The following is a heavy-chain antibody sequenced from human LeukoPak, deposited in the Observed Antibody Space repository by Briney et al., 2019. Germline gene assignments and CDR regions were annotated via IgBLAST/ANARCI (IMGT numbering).Heavy chain of an antibody. V-gene: IGHV1-24*01. CDR3: ARDDSGSLNWFDP. CDR1: GYTLTELS. J-gene: IGHJ5*02. D-gene: IGHD1-26*01. Sequence: ASVKVSCKVSGYTLTELSMHWVRQAPGKGLEWMGGFDPEDGETIYAQKFQGRVTMTTDTSTSTAFMELRSLRSDDTAVYYCARDDSGSLNWFDPWGQGTLVTVSS. CDR2: FDPEDGET.